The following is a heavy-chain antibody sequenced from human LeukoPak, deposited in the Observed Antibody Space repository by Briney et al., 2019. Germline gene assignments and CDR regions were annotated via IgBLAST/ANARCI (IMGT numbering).Heavy chain of an antibody. D-gene: IGHD3-9*01. V-gene: IGHV3-9*01. CDR3: ARGGQYDTLTADY. Sequence: GGSLRLSCAASGFTFDDYAMHWVRQAPGKGLEWVSGISWNSGSIGYADSVKGRFTISRDNAKNSLYLQMNSLRAEDTAVYYCARGGQYDTLTADYWGQGTLVTVSS. CDR2: ISWNSGSI. J-gene: IGHJ4*02. CDR1: GFTFDDYA.